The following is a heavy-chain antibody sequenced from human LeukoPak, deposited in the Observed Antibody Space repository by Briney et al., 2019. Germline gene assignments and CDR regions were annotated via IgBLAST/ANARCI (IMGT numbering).Heavy chain of an antibody. CDR3: ARNLLNYGSGSYLEDY. CDR1: GYTFPSYG. D-gene: IGHD3-10*01. V-gene: IGHV1-18*04. J-gene: IGHJ4*02. Sequence: ASVKVSCKASGYTFPSYGISWVRQAPGQGLEWMGLISAYNGNTNYAQKLQGRVTMTTDTSTSTAYMELRSLRSDDTAVYYCARNLLNYGSGSYLEDYWGQGTLVTVSS. CDR2: ISAYNGNT.